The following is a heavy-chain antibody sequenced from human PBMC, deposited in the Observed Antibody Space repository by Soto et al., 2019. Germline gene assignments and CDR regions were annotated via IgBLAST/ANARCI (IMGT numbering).Heavy chain of an antibody. CDR2: IIPIFGTA. CDR3: ARDYDFWSGYYTDYYYGMDV. Sequence: QVQLVQSGAEVKKPGSSVKVSCKASGGTFSSYAISWVRQAPGQGLEWMGGIIPIFGTANYAQKFQGRVTITADESTSTAYMELSSLRSEDTAVYYYARDYDFWSGYYTDYYYGMDVWGQGTTVTVSS. V-gene: IGHV1-69*12. J-gene: IGHJ6*02. CDR1: GGTFSSYA. D-gene: IGHD3-3*01.